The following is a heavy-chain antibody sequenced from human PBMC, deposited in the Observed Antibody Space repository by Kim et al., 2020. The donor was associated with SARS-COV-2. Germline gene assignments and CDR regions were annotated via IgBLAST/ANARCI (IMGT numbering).Heavy chain of an antibody. V-gene: IGHV5-10-1*01. CDR3: ARQAYDILTGYYSVGDAFDI. CDR1: GYSFTSYW. CDR2: IDPSDSYT. D-gene: IGHD3-9*01. Sequence: GESLKISCKGSGYSFTSYWISWVRQMPGKGLEWMGRIDPSDSYTNYSPSFQGHVTISADKSISTAYLQWSSLKASDTAMYYCARQAYDILTGYYSVGDAFDIWGQGTMVTVSS. J-gene: IGHJ3*02.